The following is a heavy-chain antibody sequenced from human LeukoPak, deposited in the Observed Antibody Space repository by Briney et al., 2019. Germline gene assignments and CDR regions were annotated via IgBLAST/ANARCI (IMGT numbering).Heavy chain of an antibody. J-gene: IGHJ1*01. D-gene: IGHD2-15*01. CDR2: INAGNGNT. CDR3: ARDFCSGGSCYRYFQH. CDR1: GYTFTSYA. V-gene: IGHV1-3*01. Sequence: GASVKVSCKASGYTFTSYAMHWVRQAPGQRLEWMGWINAGNGNTKYSQKFQGRVTITRDTSASTAYMELSSLRSEDTAVYYCARDFCSGGSCYRYFQHWGQGTLVTVSS.